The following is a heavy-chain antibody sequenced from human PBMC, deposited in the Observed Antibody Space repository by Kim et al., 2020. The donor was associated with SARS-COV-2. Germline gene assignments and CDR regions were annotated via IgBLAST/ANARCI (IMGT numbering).Heavy chain of an antibody. V-gene: IGHV4-39*01. CDR2: IHYSGTL. J-gene: IGHJ5*02. Sequence: SETLSLTCTVSGGTISSGSHHWGWIRQSPGKGLEWIGSIHYSGTLIYNPSLNSRVTISLDTSKNHFSLKLSSVTVADTAVYYCPRHLVVGPTLYNWFDPWGQGILVTVSS. CDR1: GGTISSGSHH. CDR3: PRHLVVGPTLYNWFDP. D-gene: IGHD1-26*01.